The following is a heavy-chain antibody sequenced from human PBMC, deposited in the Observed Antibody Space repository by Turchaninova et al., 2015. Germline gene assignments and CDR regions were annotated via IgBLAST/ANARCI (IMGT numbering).Heavy chain of an antibody. CDR1: GGSISSINHF. J-gene: IGHJ2*01. Sequence: QLQLQESGPGLVKPSETLSLTCTVSGGSISSINHFWGWLRQPPGKDLEWIGNIYYNGNTYYNPSLKSRVTVSVDTAKNQFSLKLTSVTAADTAVYYCARAPCSGGSCFYWYFDLWGRGTLVTVSS. D-gene: IGHD2-15*01. V-gene: IGHV4-39*07. CDR3: ARAPCSGGSCFYWYFDL. CDR2: IYYNGNT.